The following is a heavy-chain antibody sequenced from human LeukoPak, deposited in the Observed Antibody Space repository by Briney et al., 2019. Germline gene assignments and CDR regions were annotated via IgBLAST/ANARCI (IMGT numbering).Heavy chain of an antibody. Sequence: SETLSLTCAVYGGSFSGYYWSWIRQPPGEGLEWIGEINHSGSTNYNPSLKSRVTISVDTSKNQFSLKLSSVTAADTAVYYCARKHWGSEYWGQGTLVTVSS. CDR2: INHSGST. J-gene: IGHJ4*02. V-gene: IGHV4-34*01. D-gene: IGHD7-27*01. CDR1: GGSFSGYY. CDR3: ARKHWGSEY.